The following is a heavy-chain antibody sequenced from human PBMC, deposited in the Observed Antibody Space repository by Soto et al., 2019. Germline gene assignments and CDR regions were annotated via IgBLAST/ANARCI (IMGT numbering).Heavy chain of an antibody. CDR3: ARLGYYDILTGYYNLAFDI. CDR1: GYSFTSYW. V-gene: IGHV5-51*01. D-gene: IGHD3-9*01. Sequence: PGESLKISCKGSGYSFTSYWIGWVRQMPGKGLEWTGIIYPGDSDTRYSPSFQGQVTISADKSISTAYLQWSSLKASDTAMYYCARLGYYDILTGYYNLAFDIWAQGTMVTVSS. CDR2: IYPGDSDT. J-gene: IGHJ3*02.